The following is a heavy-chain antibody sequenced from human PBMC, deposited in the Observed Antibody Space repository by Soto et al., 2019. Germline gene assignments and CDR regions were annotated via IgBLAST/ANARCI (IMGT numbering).Heavy chain of an antibody. CDR1: GGTFDNYA. D-gene: IGHD2-15*01. V-gene: IGHV1-69*13. CDR3: ARGLRTGNYGMDV. Sequence: SVKVSCEASGGTFDNYAVSWVRQAPGQGLEWMGGIIPMFETVNYAQRFQGRLTIAADESTSTAYMELTSLSSADMAIYFCARGLRTGNYGMDVWGQGTTVTVSS. J-gene: IGHJ6*02. CDR2: IIPMFETV.